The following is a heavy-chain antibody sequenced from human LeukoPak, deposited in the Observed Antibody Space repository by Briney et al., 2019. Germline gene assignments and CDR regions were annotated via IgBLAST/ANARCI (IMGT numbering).Heavy chain of an antibody. CDR2: VSANGGTT. V-gene: IGHV3-23*01. CDR3: TRDQGDY. J-gene: IGHJ4*02. CDR1: GFTFSCCA. Sequence: PGGSLRLSCAASGFTFSCCAMHWVRQAPGKGLEWVSAVSANGGTTHYADSVKGRFTTSRDNSKNTLYLQMNSLRAEDTAVYYCTRDQGDYWGQGTLVTVSS.